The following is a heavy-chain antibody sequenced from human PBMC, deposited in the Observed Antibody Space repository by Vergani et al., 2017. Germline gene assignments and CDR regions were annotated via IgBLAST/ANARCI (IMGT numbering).Heavy chain of an antibody. CDR2: IYYSGST. CDR3: ARSKYYYDSSGYYTTRYYYYYGMDV. J-gene: IGHJ6*02. V-gene: IGHV4-59*01. CDR1: GGSISSYY. Sequence: QVQLQESGPGLVKPSETLSLTCTVSGGSISSYYWSWIRQPPGKGLEWIGYIYYSGSTNYDPSLNSRVTLSVDTSKNQFSLKLSSVTAADTAVYYCARSKYYYDSSGYYTTRYYYYYGMDVWGQGTTVTVSS. D-gene: IGHD3-22*01.